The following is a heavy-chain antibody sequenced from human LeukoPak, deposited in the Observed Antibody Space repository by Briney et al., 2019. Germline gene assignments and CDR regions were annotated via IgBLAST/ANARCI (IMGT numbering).Heavy chain of an antibody. CDR3: ARDLWSEWGYYYYYVDV. D-gene: IGHD3-3*01. V-gene: IGHV4-4*07. Sequence: TSETLSLTCTVSGGSISSYYWSWIRQPAGKGLEWIGRIYTSGSTNYNPSLKSRVTMSVDTSKNQFSLKLSSVTAADTAVYYCARDLWSEWGYYYYYVDVWGKGTTVTVSS. J-gene: IGHJ6*03. CDR1: GGSISSYY. CDR2: IYTSGST.